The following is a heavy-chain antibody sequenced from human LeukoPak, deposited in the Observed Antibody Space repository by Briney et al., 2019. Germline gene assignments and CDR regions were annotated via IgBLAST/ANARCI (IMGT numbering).Heavy chain of an antibody. J-gene: IGHJ3*02. CDR3: ARGQDSSGYYRGAFDI. CDR1: GYIFTNYW. V-gene: IGHV5-51*01. Sequence: GESLKISCQGSGYIFTNYWIGWVRQMPGKGLEWMGIVYPGDSDTKYSQSFQGQVTISADKSVSTAYLQWSSLKASDTAMYYCARGQDSSGYYRGAFDIWGQGTMVTVSS. D-gene: IGHD3-22*01. CDR2: VYPGDSDT.